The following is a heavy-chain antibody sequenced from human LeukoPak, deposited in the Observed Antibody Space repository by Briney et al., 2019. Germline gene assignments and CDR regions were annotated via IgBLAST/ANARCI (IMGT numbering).Heavy chain of an antibody. CDR3: ARDGRGYSYGNYYYYGMDV. CDR1: GFTFTSYA. V-gene: IGHV3-64*04. J-gene: IGHJ6*02. Sequence: PGGSLRLSCSASGFTFTSYAMHWVRQAPGKGLEYVSAISRTGGSTYYADSVKGRFTISRDNSKNSLYLQMNSLRAEDTAVYYCARDGRGYSYGNYYYYGMDVWGQGTTVTVSS. CDR2: ISRTGGST. D-gene: IGHD5-18*01.